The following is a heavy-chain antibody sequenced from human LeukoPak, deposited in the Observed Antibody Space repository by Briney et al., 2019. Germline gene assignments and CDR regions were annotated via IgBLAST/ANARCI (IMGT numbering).Heavy chain of an antibody. CDR2: IWYDGSNK. J-gene: IGHJ6*02. CDR3: ARDGQQLAPYAMDV. CDR1: GFRFGSHA. V-gene: IGHV3-33*01. Sequence: GGSLRLSCAASGFRFGSHAVHWVRQAPGKGLEWLAQIWYDGSNKYYVDSVKGRFTTSRDNSKNTVYLRMNSLRAEDTAVYFCARDGQQLAPYAMDVWGQGTTVTVSS. D-gene: IGHD6-13*01.